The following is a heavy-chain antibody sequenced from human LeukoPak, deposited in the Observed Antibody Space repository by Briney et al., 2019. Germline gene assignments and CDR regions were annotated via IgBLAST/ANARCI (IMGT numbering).Heavy chain of an antibody. D-gene: IGHD5-18*01. CDR2: IYYSGST. J-gene: IGHJ4*02. CDR1: GGSISSGGYY. Sequence: SQTLSLTCTVSGGSISSGGYYWSWIRQHPGKGLEWIGYIYYSGSTYYNPSLKSRVTISVDTSKNQFSLKLSSVTAADTAVYYCARSGYSYGFGIIFDYWGQGTLVTVSS. V-gene: IGHV4-31*03. CDR3: ARSGYSYGFGIIFDY.